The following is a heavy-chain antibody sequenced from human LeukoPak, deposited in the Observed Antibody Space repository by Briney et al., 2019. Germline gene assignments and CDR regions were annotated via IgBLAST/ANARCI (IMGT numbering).Heavy chain of an antibody. J-gene: IGHJ5*02. CDR2: INPNSGGT. D-gene: IGHD6-19*01. CDR3: ARSGPSGVAGRAGWFDP. Sequence: ASVKVSCKASGYTFTGYYMHWVRQAPGQGLEWMGWINPNSGGTNYAQKFQGRVTMTRDTSISTAYMELSRLRSDDTAVYYCARSGPSGVAGRAGWFDPWGRGTLVTVSS. CDR1: GYTFTGYY. V-gene: IGHV1-2*02.